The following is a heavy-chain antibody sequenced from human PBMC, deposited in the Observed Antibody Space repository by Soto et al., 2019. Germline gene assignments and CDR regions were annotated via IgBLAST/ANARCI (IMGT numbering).Heavy chain of an antibody. V-gene: IGHV3-49*03. D-gene: IGHD2-8*01. Sequence: GGSLRLSCTASGFTFGDYAMSWFRQAPGKGLEWVGFIRSKAYGGTTEYAASVKGRFTISRDDSKSIAYLQMNSLKTEDTAVYYCTRNYCTNGVCYEIFFDYWGQGTLVTVSS. J-gene: IGHJ4*02. CDR3: TRNYCTNGVCYEIFFDY. CDR2: IRSKAYGGTT. CDR1: GFTFGDYA.